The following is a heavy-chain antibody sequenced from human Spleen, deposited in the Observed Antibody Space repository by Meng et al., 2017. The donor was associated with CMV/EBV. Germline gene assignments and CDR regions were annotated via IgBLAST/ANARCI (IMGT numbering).Heavy chain of an antibody. CDR1: GYTFTSYG. J-gene: IGHJ5*02. CDR3: ARVGGILPAAKNGFDT. V-gene: IGHV1-18*01. D-gene: IGHD2-2*01. CDR2: ISAYNGNT. Sequence: ASVKVSCKASGYTFTSYGISWVRQAPGQGLEWMGWISAYNGNTNYAQKLQGRVTMTTDTSTSTAYMELRSLRPDDTAVYYCARVGGILPAAKNGFDTWGQGTLVTVSS.